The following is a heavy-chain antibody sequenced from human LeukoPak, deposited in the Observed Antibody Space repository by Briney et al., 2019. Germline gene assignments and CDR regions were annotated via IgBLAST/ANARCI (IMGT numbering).Heavy chain of an antibody. D-gene: IGHD1-26*01. CDR2: ISYDGGNK. Sequence: GGSLRLSCAASGFTFSSYAMHWVRQAPGKGLEWVAVISYDGGNKYYADSVKGRFTISRDNSKNTLYLQMNSLRAEDTAVYYCARGEELALLGYFDYWGQGTLVTVSS. CDR1: GFTFSSYA. CDR3: ARGEELALLGYFDY. V-gene: IGHV3-30-3*01. J-gene: IGHJ4*02.